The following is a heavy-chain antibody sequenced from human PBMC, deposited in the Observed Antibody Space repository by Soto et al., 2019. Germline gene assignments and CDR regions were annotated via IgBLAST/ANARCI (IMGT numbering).Heavy chain of an antibody. CDR2: MNPNSGNT. CDR3: ARGIKYGDCSRWFDP. CDR1: GSTFTSYD. J-gene: IGHJ5*02. Sequence: QVQLVQSGAEVKKPGASVKVSCKASGSTFTSYDINWVRQATGQGLEYLGWMNPNSGNTGCVKKFQGRVNMTRDTSMSTADMELSSLRSEDTAVYYSARGIKYGDCSRWFDPWGPGTLVTVSS. V-gene: IGHV1-8*01. D-gene: IGHD2-21*02.